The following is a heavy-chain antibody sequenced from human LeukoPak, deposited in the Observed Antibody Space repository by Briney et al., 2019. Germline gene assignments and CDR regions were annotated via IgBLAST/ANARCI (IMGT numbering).Heavy chain of an antibody. CDR2: IYHSGST. CDR3: ASGRSGWYGVGDY. Sequence: SETLSLTCAVSGGSISSSNWWSWVRQPPGKGLEWIGEIYHSGSTNYNPSLKSRVTISVDKSKNQFSLKLRSVTAADTAVYYCASGRSGWYGVGDYWGQGNLVTVSS. J-gene: IGHJ4*02. V-gene: IGHV4-4*02. D-gene: IGHD6-19*01. CDR1: GGSISSSNW.